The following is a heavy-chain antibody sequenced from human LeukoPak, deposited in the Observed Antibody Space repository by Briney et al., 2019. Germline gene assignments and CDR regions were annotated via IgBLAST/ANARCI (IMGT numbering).Heavy chain of an antibody. J-gene: IGHJ4*02. CDR1: GFTLSSYS. Sequence: PGGSLRLSCAAYGFTLSSYSMNWVRQAPGRGLEWVSYISGGSDRIYYADSVKGRFTISRDNAKNSLYLHMNSLRDEDTAVYYCARDLRLGSGWYLDFDYWGQGTLVTVSS. D-gene: IGHD6-19*01. V-gene: IGHV3-48*02. CDR2: ISGGSDRI. CDR3: ARDLRLGSGWYLDFDY.